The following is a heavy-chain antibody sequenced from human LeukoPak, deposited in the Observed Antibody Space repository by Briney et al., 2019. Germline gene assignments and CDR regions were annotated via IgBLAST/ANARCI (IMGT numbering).Heavy chain of an antibody. Sequence: SETLSLTCTVAGGSISSYYWSWIRQPAGKGLEWIGRIYTSGSTNYNPALKSRVTMSVDTSKNQFSLKLTSVTAADTAVYYCARDQRGGGNSWLGWFDPWGQGTLVTVSS. CDR1: GGSISSYY. CDR2: IYTSGST. D-gene: IGHD6-13*01. V-gene: IGHV4-4*07. CDR3: ARDQRGGGNSWLGWFDP. J-gene: IGHJ5*02.